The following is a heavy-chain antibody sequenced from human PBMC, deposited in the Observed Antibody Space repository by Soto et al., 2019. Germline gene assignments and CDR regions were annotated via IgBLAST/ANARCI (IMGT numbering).Heavy chain of an antibody. CDR1: WFTFKSYS. CDR3: ARGKLSDIVVVPAAMPNYYYGMDV. D-gene: IGHD2-2*01. CDR2: ISSSSSYI. J-gene: IGHJ6*02. Sequence: GALRLSCAAFWFTFKSYSMNWVRPAPGKGLEGVSFISSSSSYIYYADSVKGRFTISRDNAKNSLYLQMNSLRAEDTAVYYCARGKLSDIVVVPAAMPNYYYGMDVWGQGTTVTVSS. V-gene: IGHV3-21*01.